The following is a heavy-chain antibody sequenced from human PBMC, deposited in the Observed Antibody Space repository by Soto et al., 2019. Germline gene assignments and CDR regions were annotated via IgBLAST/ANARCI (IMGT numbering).Heavy chain of an antibody. CDR1: GDSIGTTHSY. CDR3: ARHEGNGNVWPLDY. Sequence: SETLSLTCTVSGDSIGTTHSYWAWIRQSPGKGLEWIGNIHYSGSTYYMPSLRSRVTLSVDTSKNQFSLRLTSVTAEDTAVYYCARHEGNGNVWPLDYWGQGSLVTVSS. J-gene: IGHJ4*02. D-gene: IGHD2-8*01. V-gene: IGHV4-39*01. CDR2: IHYSGST.